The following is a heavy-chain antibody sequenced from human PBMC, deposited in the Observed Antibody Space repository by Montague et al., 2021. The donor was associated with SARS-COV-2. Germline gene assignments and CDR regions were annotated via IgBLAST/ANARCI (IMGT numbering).Heavy chain of an antibody. D-gene: IGHD4-17*01. Sequence: SETLSLTCAVYGGSFSGYYWSWIRQPPGKGLEWIGEINHSGSTNYNPSLKSRVTISVDTSKNQFSLKLSSVTAADAAVYYCARGTTVTTFYYYYYGMDVWGQGTTVTVSS. CDR2: INHSGST. J-gene: IGHJ6*02. V-gene: IGHV4-34*01. CDR1: GGSFSGYY. CDR3: ARGTTVTTFYYYYYGMDV.